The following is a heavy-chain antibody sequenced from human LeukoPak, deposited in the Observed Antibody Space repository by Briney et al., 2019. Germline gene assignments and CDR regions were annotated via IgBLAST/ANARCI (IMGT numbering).Heavy chain of an antibody. J-gene: IGHJ4*02. CDR3: AKADRGWGVITKD. Sequence: GGSLRLSCAASGFTFSTYAMSWVRQAPGKRLEWVSAIGGSGDFTYYAEYVRGRFTISRDNSKKTLYLQMNSLRAEDTAVYYCAKADRGWGVITKDWGQGTLVTVSS. CDR2: IGGSGDFT. D-gene: IGHD3-10*01. V-gene: IGHV3-23*01. CDR1: GFTFSTYA.